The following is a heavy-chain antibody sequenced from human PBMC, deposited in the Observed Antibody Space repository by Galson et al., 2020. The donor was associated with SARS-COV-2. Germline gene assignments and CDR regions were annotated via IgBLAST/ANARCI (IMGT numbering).Heavy chain of an antibody. V-gene: IGHV4-34*01. Sequence: SETLYLTCAVSGGSFSGFYWSWIRQAPGEGLEWIGHISHFGSTNYNPSLKSRVTISFDTSQNQFSLRLISVTAADTGVYYCAREAYSEFDPWGQGTLVTVSP. CDR1: GGSFSGFY. J-gene: IGHJ5*02. CDR2: ISHFGST. CDR3: AREAYSEFDP. D-gene: IGHD4-4*01.